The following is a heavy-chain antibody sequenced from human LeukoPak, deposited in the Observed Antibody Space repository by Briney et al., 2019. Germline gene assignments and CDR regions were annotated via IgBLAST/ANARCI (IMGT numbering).Heavy chain of an antibody. Sequence: ASVRVSCKASGYTFTSYGISWVRQAPGQGLEWMGWISAYNGNTNYAQKLQGRVTMTTDTSTSTAYMELRSLRSDDTAVYYCAREGRDWQWKGIDYWGQGTLVTVSS. CDR3: AREGRDWQWKGIDY. J-gene: IGHJ4*02. CDR2: ISAYNGNT. V-gene: IGHV1-18*01. CDR1: GYTFTSYG. D-gene: IGHD6-19*01.